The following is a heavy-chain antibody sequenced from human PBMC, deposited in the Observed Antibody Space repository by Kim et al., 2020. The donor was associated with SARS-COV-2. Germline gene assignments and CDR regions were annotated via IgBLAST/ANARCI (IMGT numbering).Heavy chain of an antibody. V-gene: IGHV1-46*01. D-gene: IGHD4-17*01. J-gene: IGHJ2*01. Sequence: QKFQGRVAMTRDTSTSTVYMELSSLRSEDTAVYYCARDRGDYGARWYFDLWGRGTLVTVSS. CDR3: ARDRGDYGARWYFDL.